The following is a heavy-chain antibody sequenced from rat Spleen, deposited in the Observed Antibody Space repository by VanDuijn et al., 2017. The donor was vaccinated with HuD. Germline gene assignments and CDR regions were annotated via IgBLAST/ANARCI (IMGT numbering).Heavy chain of an antibody. CDR2: ISAGGGST. D-gene: IGHD1-5*01. CDR1: GFTFINYY. J-gene: IGHJ4*01. V-gene: IGHV5-27*01. Sequence: EVQLVESGGGLVQPGRSLKLSCAASGFTFINYYMAWVRQAPTKGLEWVAYISAGGGSTYYRDSVKGRFTISRDNAKSTLYLQMDSLRSEDTATYYCTREGDIRASYVMDAWGQGTSVTVSS. CDR3: TREGDIRASYVMDA.